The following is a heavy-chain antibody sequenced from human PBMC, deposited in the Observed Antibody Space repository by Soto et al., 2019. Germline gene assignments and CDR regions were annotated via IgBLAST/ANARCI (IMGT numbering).Heavy chain of an antibody. CDR2: IFPSDSDT. J-gene: IGHJ5*02. V-gene: IGHV5-51*03. D-gene: IGHD3-22*01. CDR3: ARKDKSGYFNWFDP. CDR1: GYKFTSSW. Sequence: PGESLKISCRTSGYKFTSSWIAWLRHKPGKCLEWMGIIFPSDSDTRYSPSFQGQVTISADRSTSTVFLQWASLKASDTAVYFCARKDKSGYFNWFDPWGQGTLVTVSS.